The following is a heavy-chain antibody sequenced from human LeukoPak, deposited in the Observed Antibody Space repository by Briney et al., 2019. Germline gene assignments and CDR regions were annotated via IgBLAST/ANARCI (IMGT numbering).Heavy chain of an antibody. CDR2: ISTYNGNT. Sequence: GASVKVSCKASGYTFTKYGIRWVRQAPGQGLEWVGWISTYNGNTNYAQKFQGRVTMTTATATSTVSMELRSLRSDDTAVYYCARDRDTALDPFDYWGQGSLVTVSS. J-gene: IGHJ4*02. CDR3: ARDRDTALDPFDY. V-gene: IGHV1-18*01. D-gene: IGHD5-18*01. CDR1: GYTFTKYG.